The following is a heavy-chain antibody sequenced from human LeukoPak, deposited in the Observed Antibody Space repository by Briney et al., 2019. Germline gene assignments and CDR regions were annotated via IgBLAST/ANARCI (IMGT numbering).Heavy chain of an antibody. CDR1: GFTFSSYG. Sequence: GGSLRLSCAASGFTFSSYGMNWVRQAPGKGLEWVSGISGSGGTTYYADSVKGRFTISRDNSKNSLSLQVSSLRAEDTAVYYCAKTLELLFDYWGQGNLVTVSS. D-gene: IGHD1-7*01. CDR2: ISGSGGTT. CDR3: AKTLELLFDY. V-gene: IGHV3-23*01. J-gene: IGHJ4*02.